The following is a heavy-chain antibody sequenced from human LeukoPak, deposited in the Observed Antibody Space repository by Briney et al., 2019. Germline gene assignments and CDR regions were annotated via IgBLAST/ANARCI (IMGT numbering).Heavy chain of an antibody. CDR3: ARGGGDSQYFDL. J-gene: IGHJ2*01. Sequence: SETLSLTCAVYGGSFSGYYWSWIRQPPGKGLEWIGEINHSGSTNYNPSLKSRVTISVDTSKNQFSLKLSSVTAADTAVYYCARGGGDSQYFDLWGRGTPVSVSP. D-gene: IGHD4-17*01. CDR1: GGSFSGYY. CDR2: INHSGST. V-gene: IGHV4-34*01.